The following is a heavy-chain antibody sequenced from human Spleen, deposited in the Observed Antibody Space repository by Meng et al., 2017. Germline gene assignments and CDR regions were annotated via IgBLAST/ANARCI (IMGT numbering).Heavy chain of an antibody. Sequence: GQLEQWVSGLWKPSTTFSLPWVFSGGSFSDHYWSWIRQPPGKGLEWVGGINRSGSTTYNASLKSRVTISVDTSKNQFSLKLSSVTAADTAVYYCARMGNCGGDCYSRHFDYWGQGTLVTVSS. CDR3: ARMGNCGGDCYSRHFDY. CDR1: GGSFSDHY. CDR2: INRSGST. V-gene: IGHV4-34*01. J-gene: IGHJ4*02. D-gene: IGHD2-21*02.